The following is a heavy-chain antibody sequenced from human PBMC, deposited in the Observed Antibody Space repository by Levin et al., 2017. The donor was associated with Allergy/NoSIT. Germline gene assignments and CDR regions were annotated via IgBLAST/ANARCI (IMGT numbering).Heavy chain of an antibody. CDR2: IYATWAT. CDR3: TRHLAGSGFDPIAY. Sequence: PSQTLSLPCAVSGGSIRGYYWSWIRQPPGKGLEWIAYIYATWATNYNPSLKSRVTTSMDTSQNQFSLKLNSPTAADTAEYYCTRHLAGSGFDPIAYWGQGILVTVSS. D-gene: IGHD5-12*01. J-gene: IGHJ4*02. CDR1: GGSIRGYY. V-gene: IGHV4-4*09.